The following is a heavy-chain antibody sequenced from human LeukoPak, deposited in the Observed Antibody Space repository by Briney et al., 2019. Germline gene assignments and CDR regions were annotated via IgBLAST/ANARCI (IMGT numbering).Heavy chain of an antibody. CDR1: GFTFSNYW. D-gene: IGHD3-10*01. Sequence: GGSLRLSRAASGFTFSNYWMSWVRQAPGKGLEWVANIKQDGSEKYYVDSVKGRFTISRDNSKNSLFLQMDSLRAEDTAVYYCARDGLFSGPLDYWGQGTLVTVSS. J-gene: IGHJ4*02. CDR3: ARDGLFSGPLDY. V-gene: IGHV3-7*01. CDR2: IKQDGSEK.